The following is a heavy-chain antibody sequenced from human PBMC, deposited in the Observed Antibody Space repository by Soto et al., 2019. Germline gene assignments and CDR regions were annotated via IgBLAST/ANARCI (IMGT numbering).Heavy chain of an antibody. V-gene: IGHV4-4*02. J-gene: IGHJ4*02. CDR1: GDSITSSNW. CDR2: IYHSGAT. D-gene: IGHD1-1*01. CDR3: ARDLGTGTDY. Sequence: QVQLQESCPGLVKPSGTLSLTCAVSGDSITSSNWWSWVRQAPGKGLEWIGEIYHSGATTYNPSLKSRATISVDPSNNHFSLKPTSVTAADTAVYFCARDLGTGTDYWGRGTLVTVAS.